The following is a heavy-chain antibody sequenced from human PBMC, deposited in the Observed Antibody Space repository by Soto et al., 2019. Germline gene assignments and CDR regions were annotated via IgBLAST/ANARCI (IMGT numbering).Heavy chain of an antibody. Sequence: SLILTFSASSFAFITTWMNLGRQAPGQRLEWVGRIKSKTDGGTTDYAAHVKGSFTISRDDSKNTLYLQMNSLKTEDTAVYYCTTDHVSLEYYDFWSGYRKQDYWGQGTLVTVSS. D-gene: IGHD3-3*01. CDR2: IKSKTDGGTT. J-gene: IGHJ4*02. CDR1: SFAFITTW. CDR3: TTDHVSLEYYDFWSGYRKQDY. V-gene: IGHV3-15*07.